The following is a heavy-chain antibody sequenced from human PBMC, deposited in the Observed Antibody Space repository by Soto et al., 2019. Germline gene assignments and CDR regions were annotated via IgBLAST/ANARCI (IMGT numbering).Heavy chain of an antibody. CDR2: IYYSGST. CDR1: GGSISSYY. J-gene: IGHJ5*02. Sequence: SETLSLTCTVSGGSISSYYWSWIRQPPGKGLEWIGYIYYSGSTNYNPSLKSRVTISVDTSKNQFSLKLSSVTAADTAVYYCARDPSYCTSGVCYNWFDPWGQGALVTVS. D-gene: IGHD2-8*01. CDR3: ARDPSYCTSGVCYNWFDP. V-gene: IGHV4-59*01.